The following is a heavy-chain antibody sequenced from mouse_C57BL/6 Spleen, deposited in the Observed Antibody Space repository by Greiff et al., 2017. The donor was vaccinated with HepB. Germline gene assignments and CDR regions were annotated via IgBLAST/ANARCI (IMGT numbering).Heavy chain of an antibody. CDR1: GFTFSSYA. Sequence: EVQLVESGGGLVKPGGSLKLSCAASGFTFSSYAMSWVRQTPEKRLEWVATISDGGSYTYYPDNVKGRFTISRDNAKNNLYLQMSHLKSEDTAMYYCARDEGRRNAVDYWGQGTSVTVAS. CDR3: ARDEGRRNAVDY. V-gene: IGHV5-4*01. CDR2: ISDGGSYT. D-gene: IGHD3-3*01. J-gene: IGHJ4*01.